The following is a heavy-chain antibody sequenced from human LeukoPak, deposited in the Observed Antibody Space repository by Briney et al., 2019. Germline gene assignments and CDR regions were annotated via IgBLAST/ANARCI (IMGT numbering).Heavy chain of an antibody. CDR2: LNWNGDNT. CDR1: GVTFHDHG. J-gene: IGHJ4*02. V-gene: IGHV3-20*04. Sequence: GGSLRLSCAASGVTFHDHGMSWGREVPGKGLEWVSALNWNGDNTGYADSVKVRFTISRDNAKKSLYLQMNGLTAEDTAYYYCAREEGPYFDCWGQGTLVTVSS. CDR3: AREEGPYFDC.